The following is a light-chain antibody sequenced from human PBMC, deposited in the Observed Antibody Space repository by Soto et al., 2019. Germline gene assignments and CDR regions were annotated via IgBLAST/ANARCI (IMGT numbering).Light chain of an antibody. J-gene: IGKJ1*01. CDR3: QQHISYPRT. CDR2: KAS. V-gene: IGKV1-5*03. Sequence: DIQMTQSPSTLSASVGDRVIITCRASQSLSTALVWYQQKPGKAPKLLIYKASSLESGVPFRFSGSGSGTEFTLTISSLQPEDFATYYCQQHISYPRTFGQGTKVEVK. CDR1: QSLSTA.